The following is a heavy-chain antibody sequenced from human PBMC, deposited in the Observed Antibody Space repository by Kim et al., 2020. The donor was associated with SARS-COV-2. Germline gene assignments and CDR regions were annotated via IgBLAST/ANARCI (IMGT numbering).Heavy chain of an antibody. CDR3: ARGGVSSSWFSRREFDP. D-gene: IGHD6-13*01. CDR1: GGSFSGYY. J-gene: IGHJ5*02. V-gene: IGHV4-34*01. Sequence: SETLSLTCAVYGGSFSGYYWSWIRQPPGKGLEWIGEINHSGSTNYNPSLKSRVTISVDTSKNQFSLKLSSVTAADTAVYYCARGGVSSSWFSRREFDPWG. CDR2: INHSGST.